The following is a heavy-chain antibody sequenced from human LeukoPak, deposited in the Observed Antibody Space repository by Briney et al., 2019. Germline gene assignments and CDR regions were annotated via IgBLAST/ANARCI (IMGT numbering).Heavy chain of an antibody. CDR3: ARDPEDNVYYYYGMDV. J-gene: IGHJ6*02. CDR2: ISSSSSYV. Sequence: PGGSLRLSCAASGFTFSSYSMNWVRQAPGKGLEWVSSISSSSSYVYYADSVKGRFTISRDNAKNSLYLQMNSLRAEDTAVYYCARDPEDNVYYYYGMDVWGQGTTVTVSS. D-gene: IGHD2-15*01. V-gene: IGHV3-21*01. CDR1: GFTFSSYS.